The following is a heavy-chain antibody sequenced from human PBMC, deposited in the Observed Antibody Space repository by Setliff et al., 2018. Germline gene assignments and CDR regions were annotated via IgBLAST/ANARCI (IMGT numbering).Heavy chain of an antibody. V-gene: IGHV4-34*01. CDR1: GESLRGYY. J-gene: IGHJ4*02. D-gene: IGHD3-22*01. CDR2: INHDGGS. CDR3: ARGQDYYDPSGYYKLGY. Sequence: SETLSLTCAVYGESLRGYYWTWIRQSPGKGLEWIGEINHDGGSNYNPSLKSRVTMSIDMSEKQFSLKLRSVTVADTAVYYCARGQDYYDPSGYYKLGYWGPGALVTVSS.